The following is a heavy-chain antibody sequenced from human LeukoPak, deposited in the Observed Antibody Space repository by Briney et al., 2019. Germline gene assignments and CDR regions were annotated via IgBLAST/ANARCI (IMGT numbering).Heavy chain of an antibody. Sequence: ASVKVSCKASGYTFTSYGISWVRQAPGQGLEWMGWISAYNGNTNYAQKLQGRVTMTTDTSTSTAYLELRSLRSDDTAVYYCARVGQWLVRGAFDIWGQGTMVTVSS. CDR2: ISAYNGNT. CDR3: ARVGQWLVRGAFDI. CDR1: GYTFTSYG. V-gene: IGHV1-18*04. D-gene: IGHD6-19*01. J-gene: IGHJ3*02.